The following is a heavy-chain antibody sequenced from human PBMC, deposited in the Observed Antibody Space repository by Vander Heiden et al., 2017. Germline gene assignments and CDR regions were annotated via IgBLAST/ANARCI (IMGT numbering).Heavy chain of an antibody. CDR3: AREYRGSQGY. D-gene: IGHD1-26*01. CDR2: ISSSSSTI. J-gene: IGHJ4*02. V-gene: IGHV3-48*02. CDR1: GFTSSSYS. Sequence: EVQLVESGGGLVQPGGAMRLSCAASGFTSSSYSMNWVRQGPGKWLEWVSYISSSSSTIYYADSVKGRFIISRDNAKNSLYLQMNSLRDEDTAVYYCAREYRGSQGYWGQGTLVTVSS.